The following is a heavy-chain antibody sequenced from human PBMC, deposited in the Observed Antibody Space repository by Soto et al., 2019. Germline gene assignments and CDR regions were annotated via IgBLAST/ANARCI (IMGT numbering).Heavy chain of an antibody. CDR1: GYTFTGYA. CDR3: ARAVAVAADFDY. V-gene: IGHV1-3*05. Sequence: QVQLVQSGAEEKKPGASVKVSCKASGYTFTGYAMHWVRQAPGQRLEWMGWINAGNGNTKYSQKFQGRVPITRDTSASTAYMALSSLRSEYTAVYYCARAVAVAADFDYWGQGTLVTVSS. D-gene: IGHD6-19*01. CDR2: INAGNGNT. J-gene: IGHJ4*02.